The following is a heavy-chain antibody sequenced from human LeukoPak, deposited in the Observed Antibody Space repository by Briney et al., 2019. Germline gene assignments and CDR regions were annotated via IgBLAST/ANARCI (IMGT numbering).Heavy chain of an antibody. Sequence: GGSLRLSCAASGFTFSSYSMNWVRQAPGKGLEWVSSISSSSSYIYYADSVKGRFTISRDNAKNSLYLQMNSLRAEDTAVYYCARDRGNGVRGVMVYWFDPWGQGTLVTVSS. CDR1: GFTFSSYS. D-gene: IGHD3-10*01. CDR3: ARDRGNGVRGVMVYWFDP. CDR2: ISSSSSYI. V-gene: IGHV3-21*01. J-gene: IGHJ5*02.